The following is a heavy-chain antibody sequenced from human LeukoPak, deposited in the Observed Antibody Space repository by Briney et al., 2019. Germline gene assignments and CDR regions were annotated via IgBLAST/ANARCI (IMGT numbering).Heavy chain of an antibody. CDR2: INTNTGNP. Sequence: ASVKVSCKASGYTFTSYATNWVRQAPGQGLEWMGWINTNTGNPTYAQGFTGRFVFSLDTSVSTAYLQISSLKAEDTAVYYCARETSRYLYYYYYYGMDVWGQGTTVTVSS. J-gene: IGHJ6*02. V-gene: IGHV7-4-1*02. D-gene: IGHD2-2*01. CDR3: ARETSRYLYYYYYYGMDV. CDR1: GYTFTSYA.